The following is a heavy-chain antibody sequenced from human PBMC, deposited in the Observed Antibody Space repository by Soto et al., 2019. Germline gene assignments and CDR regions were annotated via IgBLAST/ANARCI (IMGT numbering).Heavy chain of an antibody. CDR3: ARVPTNNGFFDY. J-gene: IGHJ4*02. V-gene: IGHV1-69*13. D-gene: IGHD2-8*01. CDR1: GGTFSSYA. CDR2: IIPIFGTA. Sequence: GASVKVSCKASGGTFSSYAISWVRQAPGQGLEWMGGIIPIFGTANYAQKFQGRVTITADESTSTAYMELSSLRSEDTAVYYCARVPTNNGFFDYWGQGTLVTVSS.